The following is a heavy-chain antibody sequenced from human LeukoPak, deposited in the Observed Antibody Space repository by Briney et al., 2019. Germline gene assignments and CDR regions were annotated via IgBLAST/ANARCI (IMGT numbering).Heavy chain of an antibody. Sequence: PSETLSLTCAVYGGSFSGYYWSWIRQPPGKGLEWIGEINHGGSTNYNPSLKSRVTISVDTSKNQFSLKLSSVTAADTAVYYCARVVRAARPPNWFDPWGQGTLVTVSS. CDR1: GGSFSGYY. CDR3: ARVVRAARPPNWFDP. J-gene: IGHJ5*02. D-gene: IGHD6-6*01. CDR2: INHGGST. V-gene: IGHV4-34*01.